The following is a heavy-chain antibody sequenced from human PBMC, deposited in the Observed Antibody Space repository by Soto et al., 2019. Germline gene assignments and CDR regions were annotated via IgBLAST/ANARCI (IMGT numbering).Heavy chain of an antibody. V-gene: IGHV4-39*01. D-gene: IGHD2-8*01. CDR3: ARTARYCTNGVCYNWFDP. CDR2: IYYSGST. J-gene: IGHJ5*02. CDR1: GGSISSSSYY. Sequence: KTSETLSLTCTVSGGSISSSSYYWGWIRQPPGKGLEWIGSIYYSGSTYYNPSLKSRVTISVDTSKNQFSLKLSSVTAADTAVYYCARTARYCTNGVCYNWFDPWGQGTLVTVSS.